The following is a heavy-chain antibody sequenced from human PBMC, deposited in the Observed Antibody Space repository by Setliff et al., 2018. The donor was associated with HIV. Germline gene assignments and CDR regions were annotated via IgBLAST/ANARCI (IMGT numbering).Heavy chain of an antibody. Sequence: SETLSLTCTVSGGSISSSSYYWGWIRQPPGKGLEWIGSIYYSGSTYYNPSLKSRVTISVDTSKNQFSLKLSSVTAADTAVYFCARILGSHYYYGMDVWGPGTTVTVS. J-gene: IGHJ6*02. V-gene: IGHV4-39*01. CDR2: IYYSGST. D-gene: IGHD6-19*01. CDR1: GGSISSSSYY. CDR3: ARILGSHYYYGMDV.